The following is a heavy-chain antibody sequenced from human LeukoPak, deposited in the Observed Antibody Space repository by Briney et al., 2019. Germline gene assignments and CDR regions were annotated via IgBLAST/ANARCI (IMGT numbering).Heavy chain of an antibody. J-gene: IGHJ4*02. Sequence: ASVKVSCKASGYTFTGYYIHWVRQAPGQGLEWMGRLDPNSGGTNSAQKFQARVTMTRGTSITTAYMELSRLRSDDTAVYYCARDQARTTTWYLYMNYWGQGTLVTVSS. CDR1: GYTFTGYY. CDR3: ARDQARTTTWYLYMNY. CDR2: LDPNSGGT. D-gene: IGHD3/OR15-3a*01. V-gene: IGHV1-2*06.